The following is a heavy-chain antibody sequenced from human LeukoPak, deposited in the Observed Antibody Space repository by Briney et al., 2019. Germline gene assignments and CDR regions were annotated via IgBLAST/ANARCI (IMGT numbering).Heavy chain of an antibody. D-gene: IGHD2-15*01. Sequence: PGGSLRLSCVASGFTFSMHSLNWVRQTPGKGLEWVSYISSGRTEFYADSVKGRFTISRDNAKNSLYLQMNSLRVEDTAVYYCARPLTYCSGGSCYGNWFDPWGQGTLVTVSS. V-gene: IGHV3-48*01. CDR1: GFTFSMHS. CDR3: ARPLTYCSGGSCYGNWFDP. CDR2: ISSGRTE. J-gene: IGHJ5*02.